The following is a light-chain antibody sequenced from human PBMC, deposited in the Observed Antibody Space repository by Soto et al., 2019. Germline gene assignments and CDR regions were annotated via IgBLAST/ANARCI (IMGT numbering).Light chain of an antibody. V-gene: IGKV1-5*01. CDR3: QQSYSTPHT. CDR1: QRISGW. J-gene: IGKJ5*01. Sequence: DIQMTQSPSTLCASVGDRVTITCRASQRISGWLAWYQQKPGKAPKLPIYDVSSLESGVPSRFSGSGSGTEFTLTISSLQPDDFATYYCQQSYSTPHTFGQGTRLEIK. CDR2: DVS.